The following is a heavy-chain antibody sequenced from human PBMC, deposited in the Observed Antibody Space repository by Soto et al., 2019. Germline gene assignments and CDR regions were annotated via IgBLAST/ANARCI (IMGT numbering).Heavy chain of an antibody. CDR2: ISSSSSAL. CDR3: ARDYSDSSGFFGDYYGMDV. J-gene: IGHJ6*01. CDR1: GFTFITYS. V-gene: IGHV3-48*04. Sequence: GGSLRLSCAASGFTFITYSMNWVRQAPGKGLEWVSYISSSSSALYYADSVKGRFTISRDSAKNSLYLQMNSLRAEDTAVYYCARDYSDSSGFFGDYYGMDVWGQGTTVTVSS. D-gene: IGHD3-22*01.